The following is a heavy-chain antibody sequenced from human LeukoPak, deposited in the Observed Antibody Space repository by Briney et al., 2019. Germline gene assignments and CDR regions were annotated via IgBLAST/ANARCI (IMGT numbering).Heavy chain of an antibody. CDR2: ISWNSGII. CDR3: AKDRFFYDSGSKAN. Sequence: GGSLRLSCAASGFPFDDYGMFWVRQSPGKGLEWVSSISWNSGIIDYADSVKGRFTISRDNAKNSLYLQMNSLRVEDTAFYYCAKDRFFYDSGSKANWGQGTLVTVSS. V-gene: IGHV3-9*01. CDR1: GFPFDDYG. D-gene: IGHD3-22*01. J-gene: IGHJ4*02.